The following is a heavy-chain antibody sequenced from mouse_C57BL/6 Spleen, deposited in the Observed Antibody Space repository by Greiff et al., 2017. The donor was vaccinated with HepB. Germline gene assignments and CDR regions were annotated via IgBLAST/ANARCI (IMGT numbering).Heavy chain of an antibody. CDR3: ARDHGY. CDR1: GYSITSGYY. CDR2: ISYDGSN. V-gene: IGHV3-6*01. Sequence: EVQLQESGPGLVKPSQSLSLTCSVTGYSITSGYYWHWIRQFPGNKLEWMGYISYDGSNNYNSSLKNRISITRDTSKNQFFLKLNSVTTEDTDTYYSARDHGYWGQGTTLTVSS. J-gene: IGHJ2*01.